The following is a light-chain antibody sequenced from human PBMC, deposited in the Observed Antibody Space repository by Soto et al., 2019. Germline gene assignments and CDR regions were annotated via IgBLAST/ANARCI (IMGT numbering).Light chain of an antibody. Sequence: IVMTQSPLSLPVTPGEPASISCRSSQSLLHGDGYNYLDWYLQRPGQSPQLLIYLGSSRASGVPDRFSGSGSGTDFTLKISTVEAEDVGVYYCMQARQTPFTFGPGTKVDI. CDR3: MQARQTPFT. CDR2: LGS. J-gene: IGKJ3*01. V-gene: IGKV2-28*01. CDR1: QSLLHGDGYNY.